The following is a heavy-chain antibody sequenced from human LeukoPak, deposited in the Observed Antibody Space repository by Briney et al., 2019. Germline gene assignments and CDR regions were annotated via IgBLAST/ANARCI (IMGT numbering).Heavy chain of an antibody. CDR1: GGSISSSSYY. CDR3: ARVERNYYDSSPRGAFDI. D-gene: IGHD3-22*01. J-gene: IGHJ3*02. V-gene: IGHV4-39*06. CDR2: IYYSGST. Sequence: SETLSLTRTVSGGSISSSSYYWGWIRQPPGKGLEWIGSIYYSGSTYYNPSLKSRVTISVDTSKNQFPLKLSSVTAADTAVYYCARVERNYYDSSPRGAFDIWGQGTMVTVSS.